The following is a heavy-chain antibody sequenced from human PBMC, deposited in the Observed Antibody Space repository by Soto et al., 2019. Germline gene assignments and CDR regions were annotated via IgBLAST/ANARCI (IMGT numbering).Heavy chain of an antibody. CDR2: INAGSGNT. D-gene: IGHD3-3*02. CDR1: GYTFSTYT. V-gene: IGHV1-3*01. Sequence: ASVKVSSNAAGYTFSTYTMNWVRQAPGQSLEWMGWINAGSGNTKYSKTLQRRVRNTRDTSASTVYMDLTGLKSDDQAGYQCARDAETLGPRANDALDIWGQGTMVTVSS. J-gene: IGHJ3*02. CDR3: ARDAETLGPRANDALDI.